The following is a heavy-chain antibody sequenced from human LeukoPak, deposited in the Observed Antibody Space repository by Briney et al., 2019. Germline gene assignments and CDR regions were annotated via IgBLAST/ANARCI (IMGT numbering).Heavy chain of an antibody. V-gene: IGHV4-61*01. J-gene: IGHJ4*02. CDR2: IYYSGST. CDR3: ARLKAPRYYFDY. CDR1: VGSVSRGSYY. Sequence: SETLSLTCTLSVGSVSRGSYYWSWIRQPPGKGLEWIGYIYYSGSTNYNPSLKSRVTISVDTSKNQFSLKLSSVTAADTAVYYCARLKAPRYYFDYWGQGTLVTVSS.